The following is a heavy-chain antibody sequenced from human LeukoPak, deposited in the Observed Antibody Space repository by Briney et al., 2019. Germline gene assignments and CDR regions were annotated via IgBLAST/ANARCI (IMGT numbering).Heavy chain of an antibody. CDR3: VKEFCLGATCPHFDY. J-gene: IGHJ4*02. V-gene: IGHV3-23*01. CDR1: GFTFSSQA. D-gene: IGHD3-16*01. CDR2: ISGAADKV. Sequence: PERSLRLSCAASGFTFSSQAMSWVRQAPGKGLEWVSAISGAADKVYYADSVEGRFTISRDNSKNTVYLQMNRLRADDTAVYYCVKEFCLGATCPHFDYWAQGTLVTVSS.